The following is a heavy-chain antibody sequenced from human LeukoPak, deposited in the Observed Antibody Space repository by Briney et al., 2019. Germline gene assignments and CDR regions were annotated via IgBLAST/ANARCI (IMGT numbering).Heavy chain of an antibody. Sequence: SETLSLTCAVYGGSFSGYYWSWIRQPPGKGLEWIGEINHSGSTNYNPSLKSRVTISVDTSKNQFSLKVNSVTAADTAVYYCARQSEGFDYWGQGTLVTVSS. CDR2: INHSGST. J-gene: IGHJ4*02. CDR1: GGSFSGYY. V-gene: IGHV4-34*01. CDR3: ARQSEGFDY.